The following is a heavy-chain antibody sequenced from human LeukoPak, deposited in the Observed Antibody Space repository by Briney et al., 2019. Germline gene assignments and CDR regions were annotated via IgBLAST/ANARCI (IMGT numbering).Heavy chain of an antibody. V-gene: IGHV1-2*02. Sequence: GASVKVSCKASGYTFTGYYMHWVRQAPGQGLEWMGWINPNSGGTNYAQKFQGRVTMTRDTSISTAYMELSRLRSDDTAVYYCARGYCSSTSCYVVFDYWGQGTLVTVPS. CDR3: ARGYCSSTSCYVVFDY. J-gene: IGHJ4*02. CDR1: GYTFTGYY. D-gene: IGHD2-2*01. CDR2: INPNSGGT.